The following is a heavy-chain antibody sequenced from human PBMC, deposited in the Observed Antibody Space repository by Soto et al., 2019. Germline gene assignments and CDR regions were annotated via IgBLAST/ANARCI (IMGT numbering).Heavy chain of an antibody. CDR1: GFTFSSYW. V-gene: IGHV3-7*01. CDR3: ARDYSRNYMDV. Sequence: EVQLVESGGGLVQPGGSLRLSCAASGFTFSSYWMSWVRQAPGKGLEWVANIKQDGSGKYYVDSVKGRFTISRDNAKNSLYLQMNSLRAEDTAVYYCARDYSRNYMDVWGKGTTVTVSS. D-gene: IGHD2-15*01. J-gene: IGHJ6*03. CDR2: IKQDGSGK.